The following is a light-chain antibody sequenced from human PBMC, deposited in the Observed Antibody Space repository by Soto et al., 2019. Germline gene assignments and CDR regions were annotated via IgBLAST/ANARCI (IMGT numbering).Light chain of an antibody. CDR1: QSINSF. Sequence: DIAMTQSPSSLSASVGDRVTITCRASQSINSFLNWYQQKPGKAPKLLIYAASSLQSGVPSRFSGSGSGTDFTLTISNLQPEDFATYYCQQSYSTLWTFGQGTKVEIK. CDR2: AAS. V-gene: IGKV1-39*01. CDR3: QQSYSTLWT. J-gene: IGKJ1*01.